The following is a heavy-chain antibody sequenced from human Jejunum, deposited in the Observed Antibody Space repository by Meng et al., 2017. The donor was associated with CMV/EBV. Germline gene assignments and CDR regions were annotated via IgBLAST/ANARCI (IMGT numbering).Heavy chain of an antibody. CDR3: ARDRVTYSDDYYYYGMDV. D-gene: IGHD3-9*01. Sequence: SSPTYYWGWIRQPPGKGLEWIGSIYYGGSTYYNPSLKSRVTISVDTSKNQFSLSLNSVTAADTAVYYCARDRVTYSDDYYYYGMDVWGQGTTVTVSS. CDR1: SSPTYY. CDR2: IYYGGST. J-gene: IGHJ6*02. V-gene: IGHV4-39*07.